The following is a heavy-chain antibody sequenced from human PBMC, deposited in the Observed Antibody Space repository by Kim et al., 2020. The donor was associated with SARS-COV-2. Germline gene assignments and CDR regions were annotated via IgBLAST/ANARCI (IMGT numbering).Heavy chain of an antibody. CDR1: GGSFRSYR. J-gene: IGHJ4*02. CDR3: ARQVAGTDRRFDY. Sequence: SETLSLICTVSGGSFRSYRWSWLRQSAGKGLEWIGRIHASGSTNYNPSLKSRLTMSVAASQHQMSLKLSSVTAADTAMYYCARQVAGTDRRFDYWGQGILVTVSS. D-gene: IGHD6-19*01. CDR2: IHASGST. V-gene: IGHV4-4*07.